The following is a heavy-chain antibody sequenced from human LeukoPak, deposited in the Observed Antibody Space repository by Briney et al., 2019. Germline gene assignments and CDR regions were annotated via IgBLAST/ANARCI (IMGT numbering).Heavy chain of an antibody. V-gene: IGHV3-53*01. CDR2: IYSGGST. D-gene: IGHD6-19*01. J-gene: IGHJ4*02. CDR1: GFTVSNNY. CDR3: ASGGRGSSGSYYFDY. Sequence: PGGSLRLSCAASGFTVSNNYMSWVRQAPGKGLEWVSVIYSGGSTYYADSVKGRFTISRDNSKNTLYLQMNSLRAEDTAVYYCASGGRGSSGSYYFDYWGQGTLVTVSS.